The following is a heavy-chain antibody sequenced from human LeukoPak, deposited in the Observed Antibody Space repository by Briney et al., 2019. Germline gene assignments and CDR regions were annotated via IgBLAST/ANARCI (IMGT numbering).Heavy chain of an antibody. V-gene: IGHV3-48*03. CDR2: ISSSGTTI. J-gene: IGHJ4*02. D-gene: IGHD3-22*01. Sequence: PGGSLRPSCAASGFTFSSYEMIWVRQAPGKGLEWVSYISSSGTTIYYADSVKGRFTISRDNAKNSLYLQMISLRAEDTAVYSCARDNYDSSGPYYFDYWGQGTLVTVSS. CDR1: GFTFSSYE. CDR3: ARDNYDSSGPYYFDY.